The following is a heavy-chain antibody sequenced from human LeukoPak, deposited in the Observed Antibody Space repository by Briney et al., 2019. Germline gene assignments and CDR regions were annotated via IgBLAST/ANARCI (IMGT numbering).Heavy chain of an antibody. J-gene: IGHJ4*02. CDR3: ARVQTVTTQGGDY. Sequence: ASVKVSCKASGYTFTSYGISWVRQAPGQGLEWMGWISSNNGNTNYAQKFQGRVTMTTDTSTSTAYMELRSLRSDDTAVYYCARVQTVTTQGGDYWGQGTLVTVSS. CDR1: GYTFTSYG. V-gene: IGHV1-18*01. D-gene: IGHD4-17*01. CDR2: ISSNNGNT.